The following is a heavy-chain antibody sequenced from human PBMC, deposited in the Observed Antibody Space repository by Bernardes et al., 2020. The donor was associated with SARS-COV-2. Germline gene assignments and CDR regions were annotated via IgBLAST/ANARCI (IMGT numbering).Heavy chain of an antibody. V-gene: IGHV4-34*01. J-gene: IGHJ5*01. CDR1: GGSFSGYQ. CDR2: IDHSGRT. CDR3: AREVNDVSMIVVVIPGFSSWFDS. Sequence: SETLSLTCAVYGGSFSGYQWTWIRQAPGKGLEWIGEIDHSGRTKYNPSLKSRLTISVDTSKNQVSLKVNSVTAADAAVYYCAREVNDVSMIVVVIPGFSSWFDSWGQGTLVTVSS. D-gene: IGHD3-22*01.